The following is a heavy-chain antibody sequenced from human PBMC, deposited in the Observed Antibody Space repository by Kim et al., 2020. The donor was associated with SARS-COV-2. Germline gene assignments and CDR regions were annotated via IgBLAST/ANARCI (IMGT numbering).Heavy chain of an antibody. V-gene: IGHV1-46*01. CDR3: ATDLPTGYGSSAY. Sequence: YAQKFQGRLTITRETSTSTVYLELSSLGSEDTAVYYCATDLPTGYGSSAYWGQGTLVTVSS. D-gene: IGHD5-12*01. J-gene: IGHJ4*02.